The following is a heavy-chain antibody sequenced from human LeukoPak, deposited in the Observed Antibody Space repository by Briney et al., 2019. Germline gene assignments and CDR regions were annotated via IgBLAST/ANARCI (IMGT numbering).Heavy chain of an antibody. CDR3: AKVYCSSTSCYEGWFDYYFDY. D-gene: IGHD2-2*01. J-gene: IGHJ4*02. CDR2: ISGSGGST. V-gene: IGHV3-23*01. Sequence: PGGSLRLSCAASGFTFSSYAMSWVRQAPGKGLEWVSAISGSGGSTHYADSVKGRFTISRDNSKNTLYLQMNSLRAEDTAVYYCAKVYCSSTSCYEGWFDYYFDYWGQGTLVTVSS. CDR1: GFTFSSYA.